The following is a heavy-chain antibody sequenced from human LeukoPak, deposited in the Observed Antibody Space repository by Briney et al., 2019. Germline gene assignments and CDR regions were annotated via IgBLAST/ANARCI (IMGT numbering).Heavy chain of an antibody. V-gene: IGHV3-74*01. J-gene: IGHJ6*03. CDR1: GFTFSSYV. D-gene: IGHD5-18*01. Sequence: GGSLRLSCAASGFTFSSYVMHWVRQAPGKGLVCVSRINSDGSSTSYADSVKGRFTISRDNAKNTLYLQMNSLKNEDTAVYYCTRKNVDTAMGHYYYYMDVWGKGTTVTVSS. CDR3: TRKNVDTAMGHYYYYMDV. CDR2: INSDGSST.